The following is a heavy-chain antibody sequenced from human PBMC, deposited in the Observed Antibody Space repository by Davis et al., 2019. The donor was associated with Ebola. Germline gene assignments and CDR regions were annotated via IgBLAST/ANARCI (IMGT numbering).Heavy chain of an antibody. CDR2: INHSGST. D-gene: IGHD3-22*01. CDR3: ARGDSYYDPSGYYAGPEAPDH. CDR1: GGSFSGYY. V-gene: IGHV4-34*01. J-gene: IGHJ4*02. Sequence: GSLRLSCAVYGGSFSGYYWSWIRQPPGQGLEWIGEINHSGSTNYNPSLKSRVTISVDTSKNLFSLKLTSVTAADTAVYYCARGDSYYDPSGYYAGPEAPDHWGQGTLVSVSS.